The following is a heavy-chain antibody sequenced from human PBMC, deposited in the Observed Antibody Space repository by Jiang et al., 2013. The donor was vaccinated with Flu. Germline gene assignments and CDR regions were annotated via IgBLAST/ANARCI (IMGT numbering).Heavy chain of an antibody. J-gene: IGHJ5*01. Sequence: GLVTPGGSLRLSCEVSGFTLSDYTMHWVRQAPGKGLEWVASISSSTRYIYYADSLRGRFTISRDNAKTSLYLQMSSLRVDDTAVYYCARDSGYSSTWLDSWGQGTQVTVSS. CDR1: GFTLSDYT. D-gene: IGHD6-13*01. CDR3: ARDSGYSSTWLDS. CDR2: ISSSTRYI. V-gene: IGHV3-21*01.